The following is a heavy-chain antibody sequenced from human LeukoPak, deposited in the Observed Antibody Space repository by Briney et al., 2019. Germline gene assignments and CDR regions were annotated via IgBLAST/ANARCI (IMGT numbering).Heavy chain of an antibody. CDR3: ARIYSSSSSRGAFDI. Sequence: PGGSLRLSCAASGFTFSSYSMNWVRQAPGKGLEWVSYISSSSSYIYYADSVKGRFTISRDNAKNSLYLQMNSLRAEDTAVYYCARIYSSSSSRGAFDIWGQGTMVTVSS. J-gene: IGHJ3*02. V-gene: IGHV3-21*05. CDR2: ISSSSSYI. CDR1: GFTFSSYS. D-gene: IGHD6-6*01.